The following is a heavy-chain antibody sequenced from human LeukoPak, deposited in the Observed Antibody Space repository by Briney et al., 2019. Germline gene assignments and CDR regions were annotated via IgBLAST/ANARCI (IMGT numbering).Heavy chain of an antibody. V-gene: IGHV3-30-3*01. D-gene: IGHD3-22*01. J-gene: IGHJ3*02. CDR3: ARGYYYDSSGYPFDI. Sequence: GGPLRLSCAASGFTFSSYAMHWVRQAPGKGLEWVAVISYDGSNKYYADSVKGRFTISRDNSKNTLYLQMNSLRAEDTAVYYCARGYYYDSSGYPFDIWGQGTMVTVSS. CDR1: GFTFSSYA. CDR2: ISYDGSNK.